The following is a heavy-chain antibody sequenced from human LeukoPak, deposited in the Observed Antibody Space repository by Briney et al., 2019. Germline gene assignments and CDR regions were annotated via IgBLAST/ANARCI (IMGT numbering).Heavy chain of an antibody. CDR2: IYPGDSDT. CDR1: GYSFTSYW. J-gene: IGHJ4*02. V-gene: IGHV5-51*01. D-gene: IGHD2-21*01. CDR3: ARDHRGIYSPFDY. Sequence: GESLKISCKGSGYSFTSYWIGLVRQMPGKGLEWMGIIYPGDSDTRYSPSFQGQVTISADKSISTAYLQWSSLKASDTAVYYCARDHRGIYSPFDYWGQGTLVTVSS.